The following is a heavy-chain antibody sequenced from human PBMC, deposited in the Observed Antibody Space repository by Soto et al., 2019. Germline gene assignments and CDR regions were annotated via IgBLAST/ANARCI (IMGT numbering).Heavy chain of an antibody. CDR3: ARDTCFYGGYNGFDP. CDR2: IYYTGTT. V-gene: IGHV4-31*03. CDR1: GGSISGAAYY. Sequence: QVQLQESGPGLLKPSQTLSLTCTVSGGSISGAAYYWSWIRHLPGKGLEWIGYIYYTGTTYYRPSLESRVTSSLDTSKNQFSLKLTSVTAADTAVYYCARDTCFYGGYNGFDPWGQGTLVTVSS. D-gene: IGHD3-16*01. J-gene: IGHJ5*02.